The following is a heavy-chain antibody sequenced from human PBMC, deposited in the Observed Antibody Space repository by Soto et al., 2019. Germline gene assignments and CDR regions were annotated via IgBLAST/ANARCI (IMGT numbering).Heavy chain of an antibody. D-gene: IGHD6-19*01. CDR1: GGSISSSSYY. V-gene: IGHV4-39*07. Sequence: PSETLSLTCTVSGGSISSSSYYWGWIRQPPGKGLEWIGSIYYSGRTYYNPSLKSRVTISVDTSKKQFSLKLSSVTAADTAVYYCARDRGGPYSSFFDYWGQGTLVTVSS. CDR2: IYYSGRT. J-gene: IGHJ4*02. CDR3: ARDRGGPYSSFFDY.